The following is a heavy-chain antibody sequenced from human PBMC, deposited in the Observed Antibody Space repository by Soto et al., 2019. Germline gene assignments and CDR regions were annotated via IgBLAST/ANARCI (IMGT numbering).Heavy chain of an antibody. V-gene: IGHV3-33*01. D-gene: IGHD4-17*01. Sequence: QVHLVESWGGVVQPGRSLRLSCAASGFPFSAYGMHWVRQAPGKGLEWLAMIYYDGNNKYYASSVEGRFTISRDNSKNTLYLQMNSLRVEDTAVYYCARVGGTVTSDYWGQGTLVIVSS. CDR2: IYYDGNNK. CDR3: ARVGGTVTSDY. CDR1: GFPFSAYG. J-gene: IGHJ4*02.